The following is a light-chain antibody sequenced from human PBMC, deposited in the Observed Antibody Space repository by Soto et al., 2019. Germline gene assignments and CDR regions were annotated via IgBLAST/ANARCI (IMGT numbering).Light chain of an antibody. CDR3: SSYTGTSTPYI. CDR2: DVS. CDR1: IRDVGGYNY. Sequence: QSALTQPASVSGSPGQSITIPCTGTIRDVGGYNYVSWYQQHPGKAPKPMIYDVSNRSSGVSNRFSGSKSGNTASLTISGLQADDEADSYCSSYTGTSTPYIFGTGTKLTVL. J-gene: IGLJ1*01. V-gene: IGLV2-14*01.